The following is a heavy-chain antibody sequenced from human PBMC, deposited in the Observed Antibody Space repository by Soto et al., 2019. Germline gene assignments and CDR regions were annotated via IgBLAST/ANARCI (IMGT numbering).Heavy chain of an antibody. V-gene: IGHV4-30-4*01. J-gene: IGHJ4*02. CDR2: IYYSGST. D-gene: IGHD5-12*01. CDR3: ARDRISYSGYVQPDY. CDR1: GGSISSGDYY. Sequence: PSETLSLTCTVSGGSISSGDYYWSWIRQPPGKGLEWIGYIYYSGSTYYNPSLKSRVTISVDTSKNQFSLKLSSVTAADTAVYYCARDRISYSGYVQPDYWGQGTLVTVSS.